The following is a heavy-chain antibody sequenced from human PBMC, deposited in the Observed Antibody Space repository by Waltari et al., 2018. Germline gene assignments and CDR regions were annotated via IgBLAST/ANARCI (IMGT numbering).Heavy chain of an antibody. V-gene: IGHV3-73*01. CDR2: IRTKAAGYAT. D-gene: IGHD6-13*01. CDR1: SFNLSGSA. CDR3: TRVLRSSSPTQFDL. J-gene: IGHJ4*02. Sequence: QLVESGGGLVQPGGSLTVSCEASSFNLSGSAMHWVRQAPGKVLEWVGRIRTKAAGYATQYAPSVKGRFTISRDDSKNTAFLLMNNLKIDDTATYFCTRVLRSSSPTQFDLWGQGILVTVSS.